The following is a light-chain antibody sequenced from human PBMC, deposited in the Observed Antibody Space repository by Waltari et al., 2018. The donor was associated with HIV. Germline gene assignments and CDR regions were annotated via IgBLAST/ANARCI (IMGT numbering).Light chain of an antibody. CDR1: SSDVGSYDL. CDR2: EVS. J-gene: IGLJ2*01. CDR3: TSRGVTTVI. V-gene: IGLV2-14*02. Sequence: QSALTQPASVSGSPGQSITISCTGTSSDVGSYDLVSWYQQHPGKAPKLMIYEVSKRPSGVSYRFFGSKSGNTASLTVSGLQAEDEADYYCTSRGVTTVIFGGGTKVTVL.